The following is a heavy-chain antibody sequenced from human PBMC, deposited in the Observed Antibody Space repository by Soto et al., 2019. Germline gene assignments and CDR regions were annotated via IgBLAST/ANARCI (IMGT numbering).Heavy chain of an antibody. CDR3: ARERILRFLEWLLPTDYGMDV. V-gene: IGHV3-30-3*01. D-gene: IGHD3-3*01. Sequence: GGSLRLSCAASGFTFSSYAIHWVRQAPGKGLEWVAVISYDGSNKYYADSVKGRFTISRDNSKNTLYLQMNSLRAEDTAVYYCARERILRFLEWLLPTDYGMDVWGQGTTVTVS. CDR2: ISYDGSNK. CDR1: GFTFSSYA. J-gene: IGHJ6*02.